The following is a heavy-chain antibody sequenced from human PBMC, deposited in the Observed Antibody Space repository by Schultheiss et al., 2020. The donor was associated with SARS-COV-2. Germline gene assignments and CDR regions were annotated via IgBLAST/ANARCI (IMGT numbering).Heavy chain of an antibody. CDR2: IWYDGSNK. CDR3: ARDFRGCSSTSCSPPRFDY. CDR1: GFTFSSYA. Sequence: GGSLRLSCAASGFTFSSYAMSWVRQAPGKGLEWVAVIWYDGSNKYYADSVKGRFTISRDNSKNTLYLQMNSLRAEDTAVYYCARDFRGCSSTSCSPPRFDYWGQGTLVTVSS. V-gene: IGHV3-33*08. J-gene: IGHJ4*02. D-gene: IGHD2-2*01.